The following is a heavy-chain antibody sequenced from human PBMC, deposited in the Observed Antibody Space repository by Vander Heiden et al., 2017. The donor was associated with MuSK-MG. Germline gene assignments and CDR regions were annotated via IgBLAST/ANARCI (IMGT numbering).Heavy chain of an antibody. Sequence: QVQLVQSGAEVKKPGASVKVSCKASGDTVTSYDINWVGQATGQGLEWMGWMNPNSGNTGYPQKFQGRATMTRNTSISPAYMELSSLRSEDTAVYYCASGRGVTYYDILTGYYRAYNWFDPWGQGTLVTVSS. D-gene: IGHD3-9*01. CDR3: ASGRGVTYYDILTGYYRAYNWFDP. V-gene: IGHV1-8*01. J-gene: IGHJ5*02. CDR1: GDTVTSYD. CDR2: MNPNSGNT.